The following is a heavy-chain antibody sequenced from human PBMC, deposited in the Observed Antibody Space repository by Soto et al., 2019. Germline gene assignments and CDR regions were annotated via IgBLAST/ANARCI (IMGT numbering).Heavy chain of an antibody. CDR2: ISWNSGSI. CDR1: GFTFDDYA. CDR3: AKDKIAAAGRGTAFDI. D-gene: IGHD6-13*01. V-gene: IGHV3-9*01. Sequence: GGSLRLSCAASGFTFDDYAMHWVRQAPGKGLEWVSGISWNSGSIGYADYVKGRFNISRDNAKNSLYLQMNRLRAEDTALYYGAKDKIAAAGRGTAFDIWGQGTMVTVS. J-gene: IGHJ3*02.